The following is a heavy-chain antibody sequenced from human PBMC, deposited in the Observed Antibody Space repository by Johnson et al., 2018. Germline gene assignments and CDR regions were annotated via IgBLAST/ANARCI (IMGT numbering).Heavy chain of an antibody. J-gene: IGHJ1*01. D-gene: IGHD3-9*01. Sequence: VQLVQSGGGLIQPGGSLRLSCAASGFTVSSNYMSWVHQAPGKGLEWVSLIYSGGSTYYADSVKGRFTISRDNSKHTLYLQMNSLRAEDTAVYYCAKDGRLLRYFDWAFIFQHWGQGTLVTVSS. CDR1: GFTVSSNY. CDR3: AKDGRLLRYFDWAFIFQH. V-gene: IGHV3-66*03. CDR2: IYSGGST.